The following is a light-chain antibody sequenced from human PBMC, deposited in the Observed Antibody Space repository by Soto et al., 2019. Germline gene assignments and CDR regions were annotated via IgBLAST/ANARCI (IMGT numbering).Light chain of an antibody. CDR2: AAS. V-gene: IGKV1-39*01. J-gene: IGKJ3*01. Sequence: DIQMTQSPSSLSASVGDRVTITCRASQSISSYLNWYQQKPGKAPKLLIYAASSLQSGVPSRFSGSGSGTDFTLTISSLQPEDFATYSCQQSYSTHVTFGPGTKVDIK. CDR1: QSISSY. CDR3: QQSYSTHVT.